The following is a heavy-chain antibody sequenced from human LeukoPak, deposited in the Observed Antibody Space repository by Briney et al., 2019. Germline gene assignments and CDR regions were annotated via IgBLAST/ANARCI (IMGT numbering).Heavy chain of an antibody. CDR1: GGSISSGGYY. CDR2: IYHSGST. D-gene: IGHD2/OR15-2a*01. Sequence: PSQTLSLTCTVSGGSISSGGYYWSWIRQPPGKGLEWIGYIYHSGSTYYNPSLKSRVTISVDRSKNQFSLKLSSVTAADTAVYYCARVSEIFTLPLGYHLDFWGQGTLVTVSS. V-gene: IGHV4-30-2*01. CDR3: ARVSEIFTLPLGYHLDF. J-gene: IGHJ4*02.